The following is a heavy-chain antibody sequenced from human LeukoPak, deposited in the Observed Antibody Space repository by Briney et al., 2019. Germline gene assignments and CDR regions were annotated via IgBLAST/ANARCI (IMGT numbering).Heavy chain of an antibody. V-gene: IGHV3-74*01. D-gene: IGHD2/OR15-2a*01. J-gene: IGHJ5*02. Sequence: GGSLRLSCAASGFTFSSYWMHWVRQAPGKGLVWVSRINIDGSTTNYADSVKGRFTISRDNAKNTLYLQMNSLRAEDTAVYYCARRRIDPGNWLDPWGQGTLVIVSS. CDR1: GFTFSSYW. CDR2: INIDGSTT. CDR3: ARRRIDPGNWLDP.